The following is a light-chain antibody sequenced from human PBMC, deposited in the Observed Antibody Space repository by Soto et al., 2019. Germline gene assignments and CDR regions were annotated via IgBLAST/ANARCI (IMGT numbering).Light chain of an antibody. CDR1: QRISYW. Sequence: DIQMPPSPSTLSAFVGDRVTITCRASQRISYWLAWYQQKPGKAPKFLIYDVSTLESGVPSRFSGSGSGTEFTLTISSLQPDDFATYFCQQYDSYPWTFGQGTKVDIK. CDR2: DVS. V-gene: IGKV1-5*01. CDR3: QQYDSYPWT. J-gene: IGKJ1*01.